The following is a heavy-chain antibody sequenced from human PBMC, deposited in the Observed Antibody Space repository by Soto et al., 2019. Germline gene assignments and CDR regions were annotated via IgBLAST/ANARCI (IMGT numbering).Heavy chain of an antibody. CDR2: IYHSGST. Sequence: SETLSLTCAVSGGSISSGGYSWSWIRQPPGKGLEWIGYIYHSGSTYYNPSLKSRVTISVDRSKNQFSLYLQMNSLRAEDTAVYYCAKDGYSITRNKPLDYWGQGTLVTVSS. D-gene: IGHD2-2*01. J-gene: IGHJ4*02. CDR1: GGSISSGGYS. CDR3: AKDGYSITRNKPLDY. V-gene: IGHV4-30-2*01.